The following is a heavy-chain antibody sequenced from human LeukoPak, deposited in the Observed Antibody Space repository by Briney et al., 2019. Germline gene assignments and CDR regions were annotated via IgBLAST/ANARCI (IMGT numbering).Heavy chain of an antibody. Sequence: PSETLSLTCTVSGGSISSYSWSWIRQPPGKGLEWIGYINYSGSTSYNPSLKSRVTISVDTSKNQFSLKLSSVTAADTAVYYCARDVAAARSWFDPWGQGTLVTVSS. V-gene: IGHV4-59*12. CDR1: GGSISSYS. D-gene: IGHD6-13*01. J-gene: IGHJ5*02. CDR2: INYSGST. CDR3: ARDVAAARSWFDP.